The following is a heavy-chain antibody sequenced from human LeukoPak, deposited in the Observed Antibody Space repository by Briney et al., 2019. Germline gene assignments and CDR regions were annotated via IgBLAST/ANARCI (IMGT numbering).Heavy chain of an antibody. J-gene: IGHJ4*02. CDR2: IIPIFGTA. CDR1: GGTFSSYA. Sequence: GASVKVSCKASGGTFSSYAISWVRQAPGQGLEWMGGIIPIFGTANYAQKFQGRVTITADKSTSTAYMELSSLRSDDTAVYYCARDSSGIWFGELPNWGQGTLVTVSS. D-gene: IGHD3-10*01. V-gene: IGHV1-69*06. CDR3: ARDSSGIWFGELPN.